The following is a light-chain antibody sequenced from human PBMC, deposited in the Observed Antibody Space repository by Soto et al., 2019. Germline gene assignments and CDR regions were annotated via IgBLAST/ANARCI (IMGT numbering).Light chain of an antibody. CDR2: DVA. CDR3: TSYTTSTIVA. CDR1: SRDVGAYNY. Sequence: QSALTQPASVSASPGQSITISCTGTSRDVGAYNYVSWYQQPPGKAPTLIIYDVAVRPSGVSSRFSGSKSANTASLTISGLQAEDEGDYYCTSYTTSTIVAFGGGTKVTVL. J-gene: IGLJ2*01. V-gene: IGLV2-14*01.